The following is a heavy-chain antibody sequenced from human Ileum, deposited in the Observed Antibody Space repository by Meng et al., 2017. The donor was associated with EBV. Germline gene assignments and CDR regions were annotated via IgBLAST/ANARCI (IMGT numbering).Heavy chain of an antibody. CDR2: KYHSGST. CDR1: GGSISSSGNY. V-gene: IGHV4-30-4*01. J-gene: IGHJ5*02. CDR3: ARRGGYDILTPVGWFDP. D-gene: IGHD3-9*01. Sequence: QWHLQESGPGLVRPSETLSLTCAVSGGSISSSGNYWSWIRQPPGKGLEWIGYKYHSGSTYYNPSLKSRVTMSVDTSRNQFSLKLSSVTAADTAVYYCARRGGYDILTPVGWFDPWGQGTLVTVSS.